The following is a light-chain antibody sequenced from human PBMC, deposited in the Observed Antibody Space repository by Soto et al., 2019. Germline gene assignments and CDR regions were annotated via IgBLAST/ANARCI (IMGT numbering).Light chain of an antibody. CDR3: QQSFNTPYT. J-gene: IGKJ2*01. Sequence: DIQMTQSPSSLSASVGDRVTITCRASQSISTYLNWYQQKPGTAPKLLIYAASRLQSGVPSRFSGSGSGTEFTLTISNLQPEDFATYYCQQSFNTPYTCGQGTKLGIK. V-gene: IGKV1-39*01. CDR1: QSISTY. CDR2: AAS.